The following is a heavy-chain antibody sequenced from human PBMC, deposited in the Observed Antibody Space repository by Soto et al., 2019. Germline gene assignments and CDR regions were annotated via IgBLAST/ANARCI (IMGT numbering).Heavy chain of an antibody. V-gene: IGHV3-30-3*01. CDR1: GFTFSSYA. D-gene: IGHD6-13*01. J-gene: IGHJ3*02. Sequence: QVQLVESGGGVVQPGRSLRLSCAASGFTFSSYAMHWVRQAPGKGLEWVAVISYDGSNKYYADSVKGRFTISRDNSKNTLYLQMNSLRAEDTAVYYCAREGSSWDGAFDIWGQGTMVTVSS. CDR2: ISYDGSNK. CDR3: AREGSSWDGAFDI.